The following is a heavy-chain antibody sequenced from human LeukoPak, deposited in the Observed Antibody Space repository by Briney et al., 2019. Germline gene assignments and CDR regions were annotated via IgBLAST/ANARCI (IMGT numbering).Heavy chain of an antibody. V-gene: IGHV1-8*01. CDR3: ARYTAMALDYYYYMDV. J-gene: IGHJ6*03. CDR2: MNPNSGNT. D-gene: IGHD5-18*01. Sequence: ASVKVSCKASGYTFTSYDINWVRQATGQGLEWMGWMNPNSGNTGYAQKFQGRVTMTRNTSISTAYMELSSLRSEDTAVYYCARYTAMALDYYYYMDVWGKGTTVTVSS. CDR1: GYTFTSYD.